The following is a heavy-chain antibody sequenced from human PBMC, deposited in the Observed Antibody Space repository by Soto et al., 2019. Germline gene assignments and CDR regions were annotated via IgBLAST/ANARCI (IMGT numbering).Heavy chain of an antibody. CDR2: ISAYNGNT. D-gene: IGHD4-17*01. Sequence: XSVKVSCKDSGFTFTSYGMCSVRQAPGQGLEWMGWISAYNGNTNYAQKLQGRVTMTTDTSTSTAYMELRSLRSDDTAVYYCARTTVGLDPWGQGTLVTVSS. J-gene: IGHJ5*02. CDR1: GFTFTSYG. V-gene: IGHV1-18*01. CDR3: ARTTVGLDP.